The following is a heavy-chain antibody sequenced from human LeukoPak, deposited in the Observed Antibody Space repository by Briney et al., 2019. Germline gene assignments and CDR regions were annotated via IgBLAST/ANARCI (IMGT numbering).Heavy chain of an antibody. J-gene: IGHJ4*02. V-gene: IGHV3-11*01. CDR1: GFTLSEYY. CDR3: ATPGGH. CDR2: ISRSGRDI. D-gene: IGHD3-16*01. Sequence: GGSLRLSCTVSGFTLSEYYMTWIRQAPRKGLEWVAYISRSGRDIDYADSVKGRFSISRDNTKSSLFLQMNGLTAEDTAAYYCATPGGHWGQGTLVTVSS.